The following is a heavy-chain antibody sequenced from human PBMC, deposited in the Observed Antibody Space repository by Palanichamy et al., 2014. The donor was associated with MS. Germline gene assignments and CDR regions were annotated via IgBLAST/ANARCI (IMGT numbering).Heavy chain of an antibody. J-gene: IGHJ6*03. Sequence: EVQLVESGGGLVQPGGSLRLSCEASRFIFSSYWMSWSARLQGRGWSGWPTIKQDGREKSYVDSVKGRFTISRDNAKNSVFLQMNSLRAEDTAVYYCARKRGSTIVSHYYYMDVWGKGTTVTVSS. D-gene: IGHD5/OR15-5a*01. CDR3: ARKRGSTIVSHYYYMDV. CDR1: RFIFSSYW. V-gene: IGHV3-7*01. CDR2: IKQDGREK.